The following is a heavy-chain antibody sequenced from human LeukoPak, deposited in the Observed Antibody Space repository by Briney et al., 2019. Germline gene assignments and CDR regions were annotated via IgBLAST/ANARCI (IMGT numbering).Heavy chain of an antibody. J-gene: IGHJ4*02. CDR2: IHPSDSET. CDR3: ARREDYYGSGSYRCYFDY. D-gene: IGHD3-10*01. CDR1: GHNFTDYW. V-gene: IGHV5-51*01. Sequence: GESLKISCRASGHNFTDYWIAWVRQLPGKGLEWVGIIHPSDSETQYSPSFQGQVTISADNSITTAYLQWSSLKASDTAIYYCARREDYYGSGSYRCYFDYWGQGTLVTVSS.